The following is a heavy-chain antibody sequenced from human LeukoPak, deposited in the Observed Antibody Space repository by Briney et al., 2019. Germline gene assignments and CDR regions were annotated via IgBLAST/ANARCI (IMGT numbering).Heavy chain of an antibody. V-gene: IGHV4-59*01. CDR1: GGSISGYY. CDR2: IYYSGST. D-gene: IGHD5-18*01. CDR3: ARSFRGYSQGYYYYAMDV. J-gene: IGHJ6*02. Sequence: PSETLSLTCTVSGGSISGYYWSWIRQPPGKGLEWIGYIYYSGSTNYNPPLKSRVIMSQDTSTNQFSLQVNSVTAADSAVYYCARSFRGYSQGYYYYAMDVWGQGTTVTVFS.